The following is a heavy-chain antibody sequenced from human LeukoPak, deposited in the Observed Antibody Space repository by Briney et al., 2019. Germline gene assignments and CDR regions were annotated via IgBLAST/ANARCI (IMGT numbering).Heavy chain of an antibody. CDR2: ISSSGSTI. CDR3: ARELETYYYGSGSYSG. V-gene: IGHV3-48*03. Sequence: PGGSLRLSCAASGFTFSSYEMNWVRQAPGKGLEWVSYISSSGSTIYYADSVKGRFTISRDNSKNTLYLQMNSLRAEDTAVYYCARELETYYYGSGSYSGWGQGTLVTVSS. D-gene: IGHD3-10*01. CDR1: GFTFSSYE. J-gene: IGHJ4*02.